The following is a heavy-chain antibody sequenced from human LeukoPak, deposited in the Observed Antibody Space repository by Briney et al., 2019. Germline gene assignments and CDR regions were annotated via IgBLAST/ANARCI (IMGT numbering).Heavy chain of an antibody. D-gene: IGHD1-1*01. CDR2: ISEDGRT. Sequence: GGSLRLSCEGSGFTFSKYVINWVRQAPGKGLEWVSVISEDGRTYYADSVKGRFTISRDNFKNTVYLQMKSLRAEDTAVYYCAKGSANWDGYKGKYDPWGQGTLVTV. CDR3: AKGSANWDGYKGKYDP. CDR1: GFTFSKYV. V-gene: IGHV3-23*01. J-gene: IGHJ5*02.